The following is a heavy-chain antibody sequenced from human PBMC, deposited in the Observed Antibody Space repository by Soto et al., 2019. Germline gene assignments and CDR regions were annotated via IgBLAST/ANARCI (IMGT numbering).Heavy chain of an antibody. CDR2: IYHSGST. D-gene: IGHD2-2*01. V-gene: IGHV4-30-2*01. J-gene: IGHJ3*02. CDR3: ARDGRYCSSTSCPADAFDI. Sequence: PSETLSLTCAVSGGSISSGGYSWSWIRQPPGKGLEWIGYIYHSGSTYYNPSLKSRVTTSVDRSKNQFSLKLSSVTAADTAVYYCARDGRYCSSTSCPADAFDIWGQGTMVTVSS. CDR1: GGSISSGGYS.